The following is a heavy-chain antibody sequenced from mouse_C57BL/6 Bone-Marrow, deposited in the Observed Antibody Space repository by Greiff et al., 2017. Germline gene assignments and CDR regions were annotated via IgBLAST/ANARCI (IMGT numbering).Heavy chain of an antibody. CDR3: TPDDY. CDR1: GFYIKDDY. Sequence: EVQLQQSGAELVRPGASVKLSCTASGFYIKDDYMHWVKQRPEQGLEWIGWIDTENGGTEYAPKFKGTATMTGNTPTNTAYLQLSSLTSENTAVYYCTPDDYWGQGTTLTVSS. V-gene: IGHV14-4*01. CDR2: IDTENGGT. J-gene: IGHJ2*01.